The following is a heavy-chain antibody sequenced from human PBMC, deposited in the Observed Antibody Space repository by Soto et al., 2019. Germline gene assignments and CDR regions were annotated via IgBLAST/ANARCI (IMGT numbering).Heavy chain of an antibody. V-gene: IGHV3-30*18. D-gene: IGHD3-10*01. J-gene: IGHJ4*02. CDR1: GFTFSSYG. CDR3: AKDRMGAGVRGYFDY. CDR2: ISYEGSNK. Sequence: QVQLVESGGGVVQPGKSLRLSCAGSGFTFSSYGMDWVRQAPGKGLEWVAVISYEGSNKYYADSVKGRFTISRANSKNTLYLQMSSLRADDTAVYYCAKDRMGAGVRGYFDYWGQGTLVTVSS.